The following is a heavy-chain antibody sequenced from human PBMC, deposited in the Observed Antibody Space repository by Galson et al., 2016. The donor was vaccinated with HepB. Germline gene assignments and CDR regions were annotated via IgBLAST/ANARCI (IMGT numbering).Heavy chain of an antibody. J-gene: IGHJ6*04. CDR2: ISRSGDST. CDR3: VQGSTAPAV. D-gene: IGHD2-2*01. CDR1: GFTFRNYG. V-gene: IGHV3-23*01. Sequence: SLRLSCAASGFTFRNYGMTWVRQAPGKGLEVVSSISRSGDSTDYADSVTGRFTISRDNSKNTQSLQMNSLTADDTAIYYCVQGSTAPAVWGKGTTVPVSS.